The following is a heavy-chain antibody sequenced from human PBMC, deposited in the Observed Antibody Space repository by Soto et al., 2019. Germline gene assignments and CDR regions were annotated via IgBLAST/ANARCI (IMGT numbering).Heavy chain of an antibody. Sequence: ASVKVSCKASGYTFTSYAMHWVRQAPGQRLEWMGWINAGNGNTKYSQKIQGRVTITRDTSASTAYMELSSLRSEDTAVYYCARGLVMGNYYYYYMDVWGKGTTVTVSS. V-gene: IGHV1-3*01. CDR2: INAGNGNT. CDR3: ARGLVMGNYYYYYMDV. CDR1: GYTFTSYA. J-gene: IGHJ6*03. D-gene: IGHD3-16*01.